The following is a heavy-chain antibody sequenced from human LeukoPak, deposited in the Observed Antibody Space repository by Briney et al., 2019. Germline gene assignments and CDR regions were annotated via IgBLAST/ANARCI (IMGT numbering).Heavy chain of an antibody. CDR3: ARETDY. J-gene: IGHJ4*02. V-gene: IGHV3-30-3*01. CDR2: ISYDGSNK. Sequence: GGSLRLSCAASGFTFSSYAMHWVRQAPGKGLEWVAVISYDGSNKYYADSVKGRFTISRDNSKNTLYLQMNSLRAEDTAVYYCARETDYWGQGTLVTVSS. CDR1: GFTFSSYA.